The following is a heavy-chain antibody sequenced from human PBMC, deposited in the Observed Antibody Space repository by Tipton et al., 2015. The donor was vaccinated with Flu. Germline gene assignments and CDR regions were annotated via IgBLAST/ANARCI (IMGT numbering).Heavy chain of an antibody. V-gene: IGHV3-53*01. D-gene: IGHD1-14*01. CDR1: GFTVSTSY. Sequence: AVSGFTVSTSYMSWVRQPPGKGLEWVSIVYDDGRTYYVDSVEGRFAISRDNSKNILYLQMNSLRADDTAVYFCARDEGGTYPDWGQGTLVTVSS. J-gene: IGHJ4*02. CDR2: VYDDGRT. CDR3: ARDEGGTYPD.